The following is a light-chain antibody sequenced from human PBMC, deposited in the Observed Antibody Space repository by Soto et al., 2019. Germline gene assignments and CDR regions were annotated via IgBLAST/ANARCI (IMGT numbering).Light chain of an antibody. J-gene: IGLJ1*01. CDR2: DVS. V-gene: IGLV2-11*01. CDR3: CSYAGSYTLYV. Sequence: QSAPGQPRSVCGSPGQSVTISCTGTSSDVGGYNYVSWYQQHPGKAPKLMIYDVSKRPSGVPDRFSGSKSGNTASLTISGLQAEDEADYYCCSYAGSYTLYVFGTGTKVTVL. CDR1: SSDVGGYNY.